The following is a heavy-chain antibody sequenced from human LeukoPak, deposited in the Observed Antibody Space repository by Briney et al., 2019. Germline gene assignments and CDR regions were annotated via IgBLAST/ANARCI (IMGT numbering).Heavy chain of an antibody. J-gene: IGHJ4*02. V-gene: IGHV3-7*01. D-gene: IGHD6-13*01. CDR1: GFTLSSYW. CDR2: IRLDGSEK. Sequence: GGSLRLSCAASGFTLSSYWMRWVRQAPGKGLEWVANIRLDGSEKYYVDSVKGRFTISRDNAKNSLYLQMNSLGAEDTAVYYCARGGTQQLGYWGQGTLVTVSS. CDR3: ARGGTQQLGY.